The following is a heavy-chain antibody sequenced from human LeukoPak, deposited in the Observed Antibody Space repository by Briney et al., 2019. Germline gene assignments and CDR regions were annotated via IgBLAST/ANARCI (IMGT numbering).Heavy chain of an antibody. Sequence: SETLSLTCAVYGGSFSGYYWSWIRQPPGKGLEWIGEINHSGSTNYNPSLKSRVTISVDTSKNQFSLKLSSVTAADTAVYYCASARPSELYAFDIWGQGTMVTVSS. CDR2: INHSGST. D-gene: IGHD1-26*01. CDR1: GGSFSGYY. CDR3: ASARPSELYAFDI. V-gene: IGHV4-34*01. J-gene: IGHJ3*02.